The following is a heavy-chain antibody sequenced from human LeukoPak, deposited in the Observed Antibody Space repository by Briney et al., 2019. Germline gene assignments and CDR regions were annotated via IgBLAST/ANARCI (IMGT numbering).Heavy chain of an antibody. CDR1: GYTFTGYY. CDR2: INPNSGGT. CDR3: ARAVAAPHGY. D-gene: IGHD6-19*01. Sequence: ASVKVSCSASGYTFTGYYMHWVRQAPGQGLEWMGWINPNSGGTNYAQNFQGRVTMTRDTSISTAYMELSRLRSDDTAVYYCARAVAAPHGYWGQGTLVTVSS. V-gene: IGHV1-2*02. J-gene: IGHJ4*02.